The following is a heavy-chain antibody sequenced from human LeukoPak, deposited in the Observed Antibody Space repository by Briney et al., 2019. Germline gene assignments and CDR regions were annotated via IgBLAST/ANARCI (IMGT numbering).Heavy chain of an antibody. Sequence: GGSLRLSCAASGFTFSSYAMHWVRQAPGKGLEWVAVISYDGSNKYYADSVKGRFTISRDNSKNTLYLQMNSLRAEDTAVYYCAGLDEATIFYFDYWGQGTLVTVSS. CDR2: ISYDGSNK. J-gene: IGHJ4*02. V-gene: IGHV3-30-3*01. D-gene: IGHD5-12*01. CDR3: AGLDEATIFYFDY. CDR1: GFTFSSYA.